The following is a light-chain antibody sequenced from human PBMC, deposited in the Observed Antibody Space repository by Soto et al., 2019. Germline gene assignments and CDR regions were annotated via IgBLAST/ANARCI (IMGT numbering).Light chain of an antibody. J-gene: IGLJ1*01. CDR2: EVV. V-gene: IGLV2-8*01. CDR1: KNDIGVYDF. CDR3: AAWDDRLSGYG. Sequence: QSVLTQPPSASGSPGQSVTISCTGTKNDIGVYDFVSWYQHHPGKAPRLIIYEVVQRPSGVPDRFSGSKSGNTASLTVSGLQAEDEADYYCAAWDDRLSGYGFGGGTKVTVL.